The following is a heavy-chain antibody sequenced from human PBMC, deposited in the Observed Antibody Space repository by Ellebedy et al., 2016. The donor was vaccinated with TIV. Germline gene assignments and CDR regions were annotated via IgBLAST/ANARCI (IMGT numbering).Heavy chain of an antibody. CDR2: IKEDGTEK. D-gene: IGHD3-10*01. Sequence: PGGSLRLSCAVSNFIFSKVWMSWVRQTPGKGLEWVASIKEDGTEKKYVDSLMGRFTISRDTAENSMYWQMNSLRAEDTALYYFARGRGLDVWGQGTTVTVSS. V-gene: IGHV3-7*01. CDR1: NFIFSKVW. J-gene: IGHJ6*02. CDR3: ARGRGLDV.